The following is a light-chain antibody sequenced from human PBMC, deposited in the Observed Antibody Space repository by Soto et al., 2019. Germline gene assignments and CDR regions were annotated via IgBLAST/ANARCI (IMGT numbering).Light chain of an antibody. CDR3: QQSFTTPLT. CDR2: VAS. Sequence: DIQMTQSPSTLSGSVGDRVTITCRASQSIGRFLNWHQQKPGKAPNVLINVASTLRSGVPSRFSGSGSGTDFNLTINSLQPEDFATYFCQQSFTTPLTFGGGTKVDI. J-gene: IGKJ4*01. CDR1: QSIGRF. V-gene: IGKV1-39*01.